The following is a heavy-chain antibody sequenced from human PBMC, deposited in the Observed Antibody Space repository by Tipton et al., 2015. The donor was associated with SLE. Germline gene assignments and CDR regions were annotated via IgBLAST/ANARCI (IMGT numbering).Heavy chain of an antibody. D-gene: IGHD1-26*01. J-gene: IGHJ5*02. V-gene: IGHV4-34*01. CDR2: INHSGST. CDR1: GGSFSGYY. Sequence: TLSLTCAVYGGSFSGYYWSWIRQPPGKGLEWIGEINHSGSTNYNPSLRSRVTISVDTSKNQFSLKLSSVTAADTAVYYCARDLGSPGNWFDPWGQGTLVTVSS. CDR3: ARDLGSPGNWFDP.